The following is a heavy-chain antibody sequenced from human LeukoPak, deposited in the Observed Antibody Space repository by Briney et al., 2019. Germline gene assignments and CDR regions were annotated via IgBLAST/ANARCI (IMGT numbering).Heavy chain of an antibody. CDR2: ISYSGTT. V-gene: IGHV4-39*02. CDR1: SASITSSPHF. CDR3: AANSADYNTLGSSYKV. D-gene: IGHD3-10*01. Sequence: PSETLSLTCTVSSASITSSPHFWAWIRQSPGKGLEWIGSISYSGTTYYNPSLKSRVTISVDTSENHFSLKLPSVTAADTAVYYCAANSADYNTLGSSYKVWGQGALVTVSS. J-gene: IGHJ4*02.